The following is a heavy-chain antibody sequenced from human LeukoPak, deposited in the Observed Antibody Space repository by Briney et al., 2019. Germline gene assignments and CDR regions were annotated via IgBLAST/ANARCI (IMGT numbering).Heavy chain of an antibody. CDR2: INPNSGGT. J-gene: IGHJ3*02. CDR3: AGPLPYSSGWYNAFDI. Sequence: ASVKVSCKASGYTFTGYYMHWVRQAPGQGLEWMGWINPNSGGTNYAQKFQGRVTMTRDTSISTAYMELSRLRSEDTAVYYCAGPLPYSSGWYNAFDIWGHGTMVTVSS. D-gene: IGHD6-19*01. V-gene: IGHV1-2*02. CDR1: GYTFTGYY.